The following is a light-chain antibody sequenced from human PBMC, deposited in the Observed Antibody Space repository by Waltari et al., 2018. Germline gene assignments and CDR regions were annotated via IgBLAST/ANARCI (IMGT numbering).Light chain of an antibody. CDR1: SSNIGSNF. CDR2: RNN. J-gene: IGLJ2*01. Sequence: QSVLTQPPSASGPPGQRVTISCSGRSSNIGSNFLYWYQQFPGTAPKLLIFRNNQRPSGVPDRFSGSKSGSSASLAISGLRSDDEAHYYCASWDDSLSGGIFGGGTEVTVL. CDR3: ASWDDSLSGGI. V-gene: IGLV1-47*01.